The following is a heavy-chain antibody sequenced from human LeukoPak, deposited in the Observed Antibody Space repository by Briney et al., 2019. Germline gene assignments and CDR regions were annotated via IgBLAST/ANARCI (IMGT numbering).Heavy chain of an antibody. CDR2: IYYNGNT. D-gene: IGHD1-26*01. CDR3: ARDRPATENSYFDL. CDR1: VGSISNYS. J-gene: IGHJ2*01. Sequence: SETLSLTCTVSVGSISNYSWTWIRQPPGKGLEWIGHIYYNGNTNYNPSLNNPSLRSRVTMSVDTSKNQFSLKLSSVTAADTAVYYCARDRPATENSYFDLWGRGTLVTVSS. V-gene: IGHV4-59*01.